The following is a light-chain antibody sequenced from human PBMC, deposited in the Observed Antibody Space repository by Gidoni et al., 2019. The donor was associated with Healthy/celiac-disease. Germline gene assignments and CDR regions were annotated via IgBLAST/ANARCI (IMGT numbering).Light chain of an antibody. Sequence: EIVLTQSPGTLSLSPAERATLSCRASQSVSSSYLAWYQQKPGHAPRLLIYGASSRATGIPDRFSGSGSGTDFTLTISRLAPEYFAVYYCQQYGSSPTFGQGTKVEIK. CDR1: QSVSSSY. V-gene: IGKV3-20*01. J-gene: IGKJ1*01. CDR3: QQYGSSPT. CDR2: GAS.